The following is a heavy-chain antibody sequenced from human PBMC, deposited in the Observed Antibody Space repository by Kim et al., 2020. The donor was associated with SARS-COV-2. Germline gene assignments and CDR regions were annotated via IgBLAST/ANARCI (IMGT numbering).Heavy chain of an antibody. CDR1: GYSFTSYW. J-gene: IGHJ4*02. V-gene: IGHV5-51*01. Sequence: GESLKISCKGSGYSFTSYWIGWVRQMPGKGLEWMGIIYPGDSDTRYSPSFQGQVTISADKSISTAYLQWSSLKASDTAMYYCVRLPPRGYSYGGVFDYWGQGTLVTVSS. CDR3: VRLPPRGYSYGGVFDY. CDR2: IYPGDSDT. D-gene: IGHD5-18*01.